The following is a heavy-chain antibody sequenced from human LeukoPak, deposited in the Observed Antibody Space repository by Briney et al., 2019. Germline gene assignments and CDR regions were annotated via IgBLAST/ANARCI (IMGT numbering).Heavy chain of an antibody. CDR3: AKAKGRGLGSYWAFDY. Sequence: GGSLRLSCAASGFTFSSYGMHWVRQAPGKGLEWVAVISYDGSNKYYADSVKGRFTISRDNSKNTLYLQMNSLRAEDTAVYYCAKAKGRGLGSYWAFDYWGQGTLVTVSS. J-gene: IGHJ4*02. D-gene: IGHD1-26*01. CDR2: ISYDGSNK. V-gene: IGHV3-30*18. CDR1: GFTFSSYG.